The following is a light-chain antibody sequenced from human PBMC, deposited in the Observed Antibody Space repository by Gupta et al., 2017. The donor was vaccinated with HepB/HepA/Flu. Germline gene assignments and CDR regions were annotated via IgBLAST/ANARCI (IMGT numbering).Light chain of an antibody. J-gene: IGKJ3*01. CDR3: QQPNDYPRAFT. CDR2: GAS. CDR1: QNVIYN. Sequence: DIVMPQSPDPLSVSTGEGGTLSCRASQNVIYNLAWYQQRPGQAPRLLIYGASIRATGVPSRFSGSGSGTEFTLTISSLQSEDFAAYYCQQPNDYPRAFTFGPGTKVDIK. V-gene: IGKV3-15*01.